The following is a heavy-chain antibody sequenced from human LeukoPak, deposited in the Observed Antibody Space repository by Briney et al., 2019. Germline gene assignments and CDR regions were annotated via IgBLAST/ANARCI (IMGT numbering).Heavy chain of an antibody. CDR1: GFTSSSYG. J-gene: IGHJ4*02. CDR3: AKDGLSIAVAGEYYFDY. Sequence: PGGSLRLSCAASGFTSSSYGMHWVRQAPGKGLEWVAVISYDGSNKYYADSVKGRFTISRDNSKNTLYLQMNSLRAEDTAVYYCAKDGLSIAVAGEYYFDYWGQGTLVTVSS. CDR2: ISYDGSNK. V-gene: IGHV3-30*18. D-gene: IGHD6-19*01.